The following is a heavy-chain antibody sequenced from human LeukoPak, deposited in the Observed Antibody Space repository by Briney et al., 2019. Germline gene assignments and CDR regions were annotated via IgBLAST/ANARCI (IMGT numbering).Heavy chain of an antibody. Sequence: SVKVSCKASGTTFSSYALTWVRQAPGQGLEWLGRIIPMMGTASYSDKYKGRISISADESTSAAHMELSNLRLEDTAVFYCASRGSSSYYSIDHWGQGTLITVSS. D-gene: IGHD3-22*01. V-gene: IGHV1-69*11. CDR1: GTTFSSYA. CDR3: ASRGSSSYYSIDH. CDR2: IIPMMGTA. J-gene: IGHJ4*02.